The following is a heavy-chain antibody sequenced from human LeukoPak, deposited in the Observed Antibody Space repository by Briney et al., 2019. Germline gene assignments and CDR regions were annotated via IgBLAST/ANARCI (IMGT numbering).Heavy chain of an antibody. CDR3: ARVYPEYYDILTGYYKAPYYYYMDV. Sequence: SETLSLTCIVSGGSISGYYWSWIRQPPGNGLEWIGEIYYSGSTKYNSSLKSRITMSLDTSKNQFSLKLSSVTAADTAVYYCARVYPEYYDILTGYYKAPYYYYMDVWGKGTTVTVSS. J-gene: IGHJ6*03. CDR2: IYYSGST. V-gene: IGHV4-59*12. CDR1: GGSISGYY. D-gene: IGHD3-9*01.